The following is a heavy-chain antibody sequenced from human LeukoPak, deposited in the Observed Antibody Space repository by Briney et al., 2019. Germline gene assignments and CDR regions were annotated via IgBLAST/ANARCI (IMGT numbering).Heavy chain of an antibody. CDR2: INHSGST. Sequence: SSETLSLTCAVYGGSFSGYYWSWIRQPPGKGLEWIGEINHSGSTNYNPSLKSRVTISVDTSKNQFSLKLSSVTAADTAVYYCARRIAAAGSHFDYWGQGTLVTVSS. J-gene: IGHJ4*02. V-gene: IGHV4-34*01. CDR1: GGSFSGYY. D-gene: IGHD6-13*01. CDR3: ARRIAAAGSHFDY.